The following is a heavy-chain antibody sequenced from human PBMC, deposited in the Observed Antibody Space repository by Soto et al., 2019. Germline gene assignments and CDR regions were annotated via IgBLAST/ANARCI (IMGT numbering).Heavy chain of an antibody. Sequence: SETLSLTCTVSGGSISSSSYYWGWIRQPPGKGLEWIGSIYYSGSTYYNPSLKSRVTISVDTSKNQFSLKLSSVTAADTAVYYCARGWLEVAGREWWFDPWGPGTMVTVYS. CDR3: ARGWLEVAGREWWFDP. V-gene: IGHV4-39*01. J-gene: IGHJ5*02. D-gene: IGHD6-19*01. CDR2: IYYSGST. CDR1: GGSISSSSYY.